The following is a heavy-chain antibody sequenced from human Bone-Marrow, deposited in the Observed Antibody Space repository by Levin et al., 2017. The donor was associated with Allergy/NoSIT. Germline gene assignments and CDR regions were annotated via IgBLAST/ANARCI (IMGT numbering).Heavy chain of an antibody. CDR1: GFTVHNNY. V-gene: IGHV3-66*01. J-gene: IGHJ5*02. Sequence: PSETLSLTCAASGFTVHNNYVSWVRQTPGKGLEWVSVIYSHGGTSYADSVRGRFTISRDSSKNTVFLQMNSLRADDTAVYYCATRASIGAWGQGTLVTVSS. CDR2: IYSHGGT. CDR3: ATRASIGA. D-gene: IGHD2-15*01.